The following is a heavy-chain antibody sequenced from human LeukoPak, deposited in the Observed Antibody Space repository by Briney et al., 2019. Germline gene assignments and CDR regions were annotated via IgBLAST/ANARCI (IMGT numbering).Heavy chain of an antibody. CDR3: AREVGEGFDY. V-gene: IGHV1-2*02. J-gene: IGHJ4*02. CDR1: GYTFTGYH. D-gene: IGHD4-17*01. Sequence: ASVKVSCKASGYTFTGYHMHWVRQAPGQGLEWMGWINPNSGVTKYAQKFQGRGTMTRDTSISTAYMERSRLRSDDTAVYYCAREVGEGFDYWGQGTLVTVSS. CDR2: INPNSGVT.